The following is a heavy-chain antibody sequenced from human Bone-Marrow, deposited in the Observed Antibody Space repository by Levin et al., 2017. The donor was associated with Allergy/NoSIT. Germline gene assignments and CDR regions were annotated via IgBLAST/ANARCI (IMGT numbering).Heavy chain of an antibody. Sequence: PSQTLSLTCTVSGGSVTSGNYYWSWIRQSPGKGLEWVGYISYNGSPNYNLSLESRPSISLDTSKNQFSLKLNSVTAADTALYCSARGDCSRTNCYDDRGALDIWGQGTMVTVSS. CDR1: GGSVTSGNYY. CDR2: ISYNGSP. V-gene: IGHV4-30-4*01. D-gene: IGHD2-2*01. J-gene: IGHJ3*02. CDR3: ARGDCSRTNCYDDRGALDI.